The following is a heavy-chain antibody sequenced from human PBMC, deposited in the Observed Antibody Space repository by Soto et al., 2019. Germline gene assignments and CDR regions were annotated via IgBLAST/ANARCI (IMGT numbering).Heavy chain of an antibody. J-gene: IGHJ4*02. CDR1: GGSISSGDYY. CDR2: IYYSGST. V-gene: IGHV4-30-4*01. CDR3: AREIQDPMGDDY. D-gene: IGHD3-16*01. Sequence: SETLSLTCTVSGGSISSGDYYWSWIRQPPGKGLEWIGYIYYSGSTYYNPSLKSRVTISVDTSKNQFSLKLSSVTAADTAVYYCAREIQDPMGDDYWGQGTLVTVSS.